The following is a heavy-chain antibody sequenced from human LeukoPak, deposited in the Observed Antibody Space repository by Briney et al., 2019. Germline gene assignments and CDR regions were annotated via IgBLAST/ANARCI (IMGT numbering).Heavy chain of an antibody. CDR1: GFTFSSYG. CDR2: IRYDGSNK. D-gene: IGHD3-10*01. J-gene: IGHJ6*02. Sequence: PGGSLRLSCAASGFTFSSYGMHWVRQAPGKGLEWVAFIRYDGSNKYYADSVKGRFTISRDNSKNTLYLQMNSLRAEDTAVYYCAKDREEGGWFGELFSGRYGMDVWGQGTTVTVSS. CDR3: AKDREEGGWFGELFSGRYGMDV. V-gene: IGHV3-30*02.